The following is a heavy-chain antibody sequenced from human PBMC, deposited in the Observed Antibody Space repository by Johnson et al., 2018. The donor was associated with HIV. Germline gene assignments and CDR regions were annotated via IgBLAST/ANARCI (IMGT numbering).Heavy chain of an antibody. CDR3: ARDAPNFFHRSGVRDDAFDI. J-gene: IGHJ3*02. CDR1: GLTVSGNY. D-gene: IGHD6-19*01. Sequence: VQLVESGGGLVQPGGSLRLSCAASGLTVSGNYMNWVRQAPGKGLEWVSVIYSDGGTYSADSVQGRFTLSSDNSQNTLYLQMNSLRAEDTAVYYCARDAPNFFHRSGVRDDAFDIWGPGTMVTVSS. CDR2: IYSDGGT. V-gene: IGHV3-66*01.